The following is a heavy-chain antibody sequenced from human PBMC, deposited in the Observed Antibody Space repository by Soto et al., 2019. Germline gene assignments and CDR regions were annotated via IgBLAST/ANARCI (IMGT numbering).Heavy chain of an antibody. J-gene: IGHJ5*02. D-gene: IGHD6-13*01. CDR1: GGSISSGDYY. Sequence: SETLSLTCTVFGGSISSGDYYWSWIRQPPGKGLEWIGYIYYSGSTYYNPSLKSRVTISVDTSKNQFSLKLSSVTAADTAVYYCARGGSRGNWFDPLGQGTLVTVSS. CDR2: IYYSGST. CDR3: ARGGSRGNWFDP. V-gene: IGHV4-30-4*01.